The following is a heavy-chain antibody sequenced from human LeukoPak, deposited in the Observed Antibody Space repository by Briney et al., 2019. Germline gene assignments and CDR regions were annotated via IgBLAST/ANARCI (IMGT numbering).Heavy chain of an antibody. V-gene: IGHV1-18*01. D-gene: IGHD6-13*01. CDR3: ARGATAAAGTGGYFDY. J-gene: IGHJ4*02. Sequence: GASVKVSCKASGYTFTSYGISWVRQAPGQGLEWMGWISAYNGNTNYAQKFQGRVTITADESTSTAYMELSSLRSEDTAVYYCARGATAAAGTGGYFDYWGQGTLVTVSS. CDR2: ISAYNGNT. CDR1: GYTFTSYG.